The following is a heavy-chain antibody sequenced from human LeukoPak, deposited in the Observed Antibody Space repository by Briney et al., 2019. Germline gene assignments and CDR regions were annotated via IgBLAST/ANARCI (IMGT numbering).Heavy chain of an antibody. Sequence: PGGSLRLSCAASGFTFSSYGMHWVRQAPGKGLEWVAVISYDGSNKYYADSVKGRFTISRDNSKNTLYPQMNSLRAEDTAVYYCAKDPGLPVFDYWGQGTLVTVSS. CDR3: AKDPGLPVFDY. CDR1: GFTFSSYG. CDR2: ISYDGSNK. J-gene: IGHJ4*02. D-gene: IGHD5-12*01. V-gene: IGHV3-30*18.